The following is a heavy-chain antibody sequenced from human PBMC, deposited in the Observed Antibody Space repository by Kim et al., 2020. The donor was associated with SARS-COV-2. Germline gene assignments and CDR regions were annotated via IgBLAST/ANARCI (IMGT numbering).Heavy chain of an antibody. J-gene: IGHJ4*02. CDR3: AKECSWGGFDS. Sequence: GGSLRLSCAASGFTFSSCAMSWVRQAPGKGLEWVSAIGTTGGVTFYADSVKGRFIISRDNSKSTLYLQMSSLRADDTAVYYCAKECSWGGFDSCGQGTLV. CDR2: IGTTGGVT. V-gene: IGHV3-23*01. D-gene: IGHD3-16*01. CDR1: GFTFSSCA.